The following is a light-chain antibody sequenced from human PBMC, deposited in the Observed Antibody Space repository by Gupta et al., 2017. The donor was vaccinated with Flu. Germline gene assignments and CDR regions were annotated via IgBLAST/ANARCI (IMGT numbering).Light chain of an antibody. Sequence: DIVMTQSPLSLPVTPGEPASISCRSSQSLLHSNGYNYLDWYLQKPGQSPQLLIYLGSNRASGVPDRFSGSGSGTDFTLKISRAEAEDAGVYYCMQALQTPRTFGQGTKVEIK. J-gene: IGKJ1*01. V-gene: IGKV2-28*01. CDR1: QSLLHSNGYNY. CDR2: LGS. CDR3: MQALQTPRT.